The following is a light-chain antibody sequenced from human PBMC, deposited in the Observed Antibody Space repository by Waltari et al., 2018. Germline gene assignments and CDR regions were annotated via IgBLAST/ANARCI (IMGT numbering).Light chain of an antibody. CDR3: QQRSNWVFT. CDR2: DTS. V-gene: IGKV3-11*01. CDR1: QSVGSH. J-gene: IGKJ3*01. Sequence: EIVLSQSPATLSLSPGERASLSCRASQSVGSHLACYQHKPGQAPRLLIYDTSYRATGIPSRLSGRGSGTDFTLTISSLEPEDFAVYYCQQRSNWVFTFGPGTKVDIK.